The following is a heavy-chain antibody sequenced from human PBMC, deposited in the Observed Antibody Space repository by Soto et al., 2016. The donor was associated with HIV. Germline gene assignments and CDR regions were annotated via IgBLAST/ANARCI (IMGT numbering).Heavy chain of an antibody. Sequence: EVQLVESGGGLVKPGGSLRLSCAASGFTFSNAWMSWVRQAPGKGLEWVGRIKSKTDGGTTDYAAPVKGRFTISRDDSKNTLHLQMNSLKTEDTAVYYCTTDSYYDSSGGGYWGQGTLVTVSS. V-gene: IGHV3-15*01. CDR2: IKSKTDGGTT. D-gene: IGHD3-22*01. CDR3: TTDSYYDSSGGGY. CDR1: GFTFSNAW. J-gene: IGHJ4*02.